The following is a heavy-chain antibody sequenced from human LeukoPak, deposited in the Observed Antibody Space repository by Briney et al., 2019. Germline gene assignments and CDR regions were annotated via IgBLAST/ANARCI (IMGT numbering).Heavy chain of an antibody. J-gene: IGHJ5*02. Sequence: SVKVSCKASGYSFTGYYMHWLRQAPGQRLEWMGGIIPIFGTANYAQKFQGRVTITADKSTSTAYMELSSLRSEDTAVYYCARDSGGSPWWFDPWGQGTLVTVSS. CDR3: ARDSGGSPWWFDP. CDR1: GYSFTGYY. CDR2: IIPIFGTA. V-gene: IGHV1-69*06. D-gene: IGHD2-15*01.